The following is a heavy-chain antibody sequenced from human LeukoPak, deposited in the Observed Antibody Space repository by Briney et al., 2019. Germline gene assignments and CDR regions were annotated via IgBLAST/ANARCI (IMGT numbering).Heavy chain of an antibody. V-gene: IGHV4-39*01. Sequence: KSSETLSLTCTVSGGSISSSSYYWGWIRQPPGKGLEWIGSIYYSGSTYYNPSLKSRVTTSVDTSKNQFSLKLSSVTAADTAVYYCARLVPFTMIVVVTNNWFDPWGQGTLVTVSS. CDR3: ARLVPFTMIVVVTNNWFDP. CDR2: IYYSGST. CDR1: GGSISSSSYY. D-gene: IGHD3-22*01. J-gene: IGHJ5*02.